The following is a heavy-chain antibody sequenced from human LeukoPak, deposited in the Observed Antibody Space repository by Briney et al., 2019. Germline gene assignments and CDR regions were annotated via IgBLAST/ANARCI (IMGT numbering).Heavy chain of an antibody. D-gene: IGHD1-1*01. CDR1: GGSFSGYY. CDR2: INHSGST. V-gene: IGHV4-34*01. Sequence: SETLSLTCAVYGGSFSGYYWSWIRQPLGKGLEWIGEINHSGSTNYNPSLKSRVTISVDTSKNQFSLKLSSVTAADTAVYYCARLDGPFDYYGMDVWGQGTTVTVSS. J-gene: IGHJ6*02. CDR3: ARLDGPFDYYGMDV.